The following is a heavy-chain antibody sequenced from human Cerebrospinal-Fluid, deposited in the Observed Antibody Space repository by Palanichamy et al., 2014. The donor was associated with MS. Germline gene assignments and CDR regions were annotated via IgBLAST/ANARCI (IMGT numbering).Heavy chain of an antibody. J-gene: IGHJ4*02. V-gene: IGHV4-59*01. CDR1: GGSISSYY. D-gene: IGHD6-19*01. Sequence: QVQLQESGPGLVKPSETLSLTCTVSGGSISSYYWSWIQQPPGKGLEWIGYIYYSGSTNYNPSLKSRVTISVDTSKNQFSLKPSSVTAADTAFYYCARVRSGWYYFDYWGQGTLPTVSS. CDR3: ARVRSGWYYFDY. CDR2: IYYSGST.